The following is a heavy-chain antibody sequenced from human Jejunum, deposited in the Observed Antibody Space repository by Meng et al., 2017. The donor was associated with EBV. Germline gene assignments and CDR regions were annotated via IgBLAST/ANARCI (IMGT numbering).Heavy chain of an antibody. CDR3: AGNGYYALEY. V-gene: IGHV4-4*02. CDR1: GGSISDNDW. Sequence: QVQLQGSGPRLGKPSGTLSLTCVVSGGSISDNDWWSWVRQPPGKGLEWLGEIYHGGGTNYNPSLESRVTISVDKSKNQFSLKLNSVTVADTAVYYCAGNGYYALEYWGPGILVTVFS. J-gene: IGHJ4*02. CDR2: IYHGGGT. D-gene: IGHD3-22*01.